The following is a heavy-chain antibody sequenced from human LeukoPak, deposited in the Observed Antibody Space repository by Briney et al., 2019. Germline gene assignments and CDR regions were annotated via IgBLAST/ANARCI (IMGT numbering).Heavy chain of an antibody. CDR3: ARDPAEGGIAVAGTPLLDY. V-gene: IGHV3-30*01. J-gene: IGHJ4*01. CDR2: ISYDGSNK. CDR1: GFTFSSYA. Sequence: GGSLRLSCAASGFTFSSYAMHRVRQAPGKGLEWVAVISYDGSNKYYADSVKGRFTISRDNSKNTLYLQMNSLRAEDTAVYYCARDPAEGGIAVAGTPLLDYWGQEPWSPSPQ. D-gene: IGHD6-19*01.